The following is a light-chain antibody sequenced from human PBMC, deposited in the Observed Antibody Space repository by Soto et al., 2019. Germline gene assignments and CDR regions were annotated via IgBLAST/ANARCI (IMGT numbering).Light chain of an antibody. Sequence: EVVLTQSPGTLSLSPGERATLSCRASQSVSNNYFAWYQQKPGQAPRLLIFGSSDRATGIPDRFSGSGSGTEFTITISRQEPEDFAVDYCQQYGSSPPYTFGQGTKLEIK. CDR1: QSVSNNY. J-gene: IGKJ2*01. CDR3: QQYGSSPPYT. V-gene: IGKV3-20*01. CDR2: GSS.